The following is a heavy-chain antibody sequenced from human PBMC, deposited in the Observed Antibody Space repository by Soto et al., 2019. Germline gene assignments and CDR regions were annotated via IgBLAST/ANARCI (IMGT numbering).Heavy chain of an antibody. Sequence: ASVKVSCKASGYTFTGYYIHWVRQAPGQGLEWMGIINPSGGSTSYAQKFQGRVTMTRDMSTTTVYMELSSLRSEDTAVYYCARIDSSSWYYFDYWGQGTQVTVSS. CDR3: ARIDSSSWYYFDY. V-gene: IGHV1-46*01. CDR1: GYTFTGYY. J-gene: IGHJ4*02. CDR2: INPSGGST. D-gene: IGHD6-13*01.